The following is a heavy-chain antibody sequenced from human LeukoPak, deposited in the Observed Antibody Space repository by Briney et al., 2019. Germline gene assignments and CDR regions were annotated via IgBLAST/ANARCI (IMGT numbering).Heavy chain of an antibody. D-gene: IGHD4-11*01. CDR1: GSTVSSSY. V-gene: IGHV3-66*01. Sequence: GGSLRLSCAASGSTVSSSYMSWVRQAPGKGLEWVSAPYSGGSTYYADSVKGRFTISRDNSKNTLYLQMDSLRAEDTAIYYCARAPTATTEFDYWGQGTLVTVSS. CDR2: PYSGGST. J-gene: IGHJ4*02. CDR3: ARAPTATTEFDY.